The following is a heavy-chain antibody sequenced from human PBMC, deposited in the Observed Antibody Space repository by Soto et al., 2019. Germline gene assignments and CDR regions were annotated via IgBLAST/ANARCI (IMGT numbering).Heavy chain of an antibody. CDR2: SNTDGSVA. J-gene: IGHJ4*02. CDR3: VRDMKVWRLDS. D-gene: IGHD2-21*01. V-gene: IGHV3-74*03. Sequence: EVQLVESGGGLVQPGESLRLSCAASGLTFRSYWMHWVRQAPGKGLVWVSRSNTDGSVAMYVDSVKGRFTIYRDNAKNPLYLHMTSLRAEDTAVYYCVRDMKVWRLDSCGQGTLVTVSS. CDR1: GLTFRSYW.